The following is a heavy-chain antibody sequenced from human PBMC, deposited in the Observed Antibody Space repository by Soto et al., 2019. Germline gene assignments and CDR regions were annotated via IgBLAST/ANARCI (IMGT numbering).Heavy chain of an antibody. CDR1: GYTFTGYY. Sequence: ASVKVSCKASGYTFTGYYIHWVREAPGQGLEWMGWINPQTGGTSYAQKFQGRVTLSRDTSINTAYLELSRLTFDDAAVYFCARERYQVISDGMDVWVQGTTVTVSS. J-gene: IGHJ6*02. CDR2: INPQTGGT. D-gene: IGHD2-2*01. CDR3: ARERYQVISDGMDV. V-gene: IGHV1-2*02.